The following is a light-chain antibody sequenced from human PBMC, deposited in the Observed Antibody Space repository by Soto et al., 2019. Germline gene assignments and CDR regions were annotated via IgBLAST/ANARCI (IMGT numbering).Light chain of an antibody. CDR3: QTYDSSLSVSV. CDR2: GNN. V-gene: IGLV1-40*01. J-gene: IGLJ2*01. CDR1: SSNIGAGYD. Sequence: QAVVTQPPSVSGAPGQRVTMSCTGSSSNIGAGYDVHWYQQLPGTAPKLLIFGNNNRPSGVPDRFSGSKSGTSASLAITGLQAEDEADYHCQTYDSSLSVSVFGGGTKLTVL.